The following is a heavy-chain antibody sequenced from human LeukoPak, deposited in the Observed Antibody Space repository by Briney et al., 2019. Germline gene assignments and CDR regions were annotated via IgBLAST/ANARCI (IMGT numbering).Heavy chain of an antibody. Sequence: GRSLRLSCAASGFTFSSYAMSLVRQAPGKGLEWVSAISGSGGSTYYADSVKGRFTISRDNSKNTLYLQMNSLRAEDTAVYYCAKPIRNRTNYYYYYGMDVWGQGTTVTVSS. D-gene: IGHD1-14*01. J-gene: IGHJ6*02. CDR3: AKPIRNRTNYYYYYGMDV. CDR2: ISGSGGST. CDR1: GFTFSSYA. V-gene: IGHV3-23*01.